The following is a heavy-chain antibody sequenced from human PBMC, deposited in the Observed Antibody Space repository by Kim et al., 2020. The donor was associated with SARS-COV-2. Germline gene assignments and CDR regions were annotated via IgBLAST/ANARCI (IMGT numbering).Heavy chain of an antibody. J-gene: IGHJ4*02. Sequence: GGSLRLSCAASGFTVSSNYMSWVRQAPGKGLEWVSVIYSGGSTYYADSVKGRFTISRDNSKNTLYLQMNSLRAEDTAVDYCARVQPHILWWWYFDYWGQGTLVTVSS. V-gene: IGHV3-53*01. CDR3: ARVQPHILWWWYFDY. CDR1: GFTVSSNY. CDR2: IYSGGST. D-gene: IGHD2-21*01.